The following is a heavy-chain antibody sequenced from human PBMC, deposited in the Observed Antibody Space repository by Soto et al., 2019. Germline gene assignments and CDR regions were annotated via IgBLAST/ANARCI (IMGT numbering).Heavy chain of an antibody. CDR3: ARGGLEPLDY. CDR2: INDYGTTI. V-gene: IGHV3-74*01. Sequence: GGSLRLSCAASGFNLGSYWMHWVRQAPGKGLVWVSRINDYGTTINYAESVEGRFTISRDDAKSEVYLQMNNLRAEETAVYHCARGGLEPLDYWGQGALVTVSS. CDR1: GFNLGSYW. D-gene: IGHD1-1*01. J-gene: IGHJ4*02.